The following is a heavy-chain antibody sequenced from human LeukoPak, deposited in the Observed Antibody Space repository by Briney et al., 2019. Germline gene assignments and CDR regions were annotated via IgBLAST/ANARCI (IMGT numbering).Heavy chain of an antibody. D-gene: IGHD3-16*01. V-gene: IGHV4-39*07. J-gene: IGHJ6*03. CDR2: IYYSGST. Sequence: TSETLSLTCTVSGGSISSSSYYWGWIRQPPGKGLEWIGSIYYSGSTYYNPSLKSRVTISVDTSKNQFSLNLTSVTAADTAVYYCARIAGGLYFYYYYMDVWGKGTTVTVSS. CDR1: GGSISSSSYY. CDR3: ARIAGGLYFYYYYMDV.